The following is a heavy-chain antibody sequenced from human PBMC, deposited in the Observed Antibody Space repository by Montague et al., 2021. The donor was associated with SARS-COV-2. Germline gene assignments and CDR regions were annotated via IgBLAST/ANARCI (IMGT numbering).Heavy chain of an antibody. CDR1: GGSIKTYIW. CDR3: AKDVSLSVAALDS. D-gene: IGHD6-19*01. V-gene: IGHV4-4*02. CDR2: ILHSGTA. Sequence: SETLSLTCAVSGGSIKTYIWWSWVRQAPGKGPEWLGEILHSGTANYNPSLKSRVTISVDKSRNEFSLKLSSLTAADTAVYFCAKDVSLSVAALDSWGQGTLVTVSS. J-gene: IGHJ4*02.